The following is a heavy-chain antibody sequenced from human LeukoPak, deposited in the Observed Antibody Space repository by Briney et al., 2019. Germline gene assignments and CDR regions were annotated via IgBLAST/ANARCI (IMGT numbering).Heavy chain of an antibody. V-gene: IGHV1-18*01. CDR1: GYTFTSYA. J-gene: IGHJ2*01. CDR2: INTYNGNT. Sequence: ASVKVSFKASGYTFTSYAFSWVRQAPGQGLEWMGWINTYNGNTDYAQKLQGRVTMTTGTSTSTAYMELRSLRSDDTAVYYCARGLGVVTAQSEQPKPRYFDLWGRGTQVTVSS. D-gene: IGHD2-21*02. CDR3: ARGLGVVTAQSEQPKPRYFDL.